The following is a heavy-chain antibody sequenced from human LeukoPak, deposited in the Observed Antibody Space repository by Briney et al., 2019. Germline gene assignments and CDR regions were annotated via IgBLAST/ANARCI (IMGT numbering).Heavy chain of an antibody. CDR3: ARDLVTVTKGFDI. CDR2: ISYIGST. J-gene: IGHJ3*02. V-gene: IGHV4-59*11. Sequence: SETLSLTCAVSADSFSSHYWTWIRQPPGKGLEWIGYISYIGSTNHNPSLKSRVTISIDTSKNQFSLKLTSVTAADTAVYYCARDLVTVTKGFDIWGQGTMVSVYS. CDR1: ADSFSSHY. D-gene: IGHD4-17*01.